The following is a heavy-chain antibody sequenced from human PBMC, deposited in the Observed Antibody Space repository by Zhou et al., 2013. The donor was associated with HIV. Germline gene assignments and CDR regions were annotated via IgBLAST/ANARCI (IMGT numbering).Heavy chain of an antibody. CDR2: FDPEDVMT. CDR1: GYTLANLA. D-gene: IGHD4-17*01. V-gene: IGHV1-24*01. Sequence: QVQLLQSGAEVKPPGASVRVSCKVVGYTLANLAIHWVRLPPGQGLEWMGGFDPEDVMTVYAQKFEGRVRLTQDASSDTAYMSMTSLTSDDTAVYYCARQPRMTTMATYERNYFDSWGQGTLVIVSS. CDR3: ARQPRMTTMATYERNYFDS. J-gene: IGHJ4*02.